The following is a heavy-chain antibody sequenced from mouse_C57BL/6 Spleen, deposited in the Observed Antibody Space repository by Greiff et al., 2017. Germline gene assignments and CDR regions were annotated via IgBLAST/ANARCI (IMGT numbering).Heavy chain of an antibody. CDR1: GYTFTSYW. V-gene: IGHV1-69*01. J-gene: IGHJ3*01. Sequence: QVQLQQSGAELVMPGASVKLSCKASGYTFTSYWMHWVKQRPGQGLEWIGEIDPSDRYTNYNQKFKGKSTLTVDKSSSTAYMQLSSLTSEDSAVYYWARGELRRAWFAYWGQGTLVTVAA. CDR2: IDPSDRYT. D-gene: IGHD3-2*02. CDR3: ARGELRRAWFAY.